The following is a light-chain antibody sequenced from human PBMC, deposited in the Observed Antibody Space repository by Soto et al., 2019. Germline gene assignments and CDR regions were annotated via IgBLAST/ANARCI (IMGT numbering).Light chain of an antibody. CDR2: DAS. J-gene: IGKJ5*01. CDR1: QSVGDY. Sequence: QAPPTLSSSPEERATLSCRARQSVGDYLVWYQQKPGQAPRLLIYDASNRAIGIPVRFSGSGSGTDFSLTIRGFKPEDFTVYYCQQYRISTNTFGDGTRLAI. V-gene: IGKV3-11*01. CDR3: QQYRISTNT.